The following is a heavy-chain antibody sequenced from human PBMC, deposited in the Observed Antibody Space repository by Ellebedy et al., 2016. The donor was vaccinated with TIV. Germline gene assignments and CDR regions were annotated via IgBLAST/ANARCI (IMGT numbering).Heavy chain of an antibody. V-gene: IGHV3-74*03. CDR3: ATERSGSYYNY. D-gene: IGHD1-26*01. CDR2: INSDGSST. CDR1: GIIFSSYW. J-gene: IGHJ4*02. Sequence: GESLKISCEASGIIFSSYWMHWVRQAPGKGLLWVSRINSDGSSTTYAASVKGRFTISRDNAKNTVYLQMNSLRLEDTAVYYCATERSGSYYNYWGQGTLVTVSS.